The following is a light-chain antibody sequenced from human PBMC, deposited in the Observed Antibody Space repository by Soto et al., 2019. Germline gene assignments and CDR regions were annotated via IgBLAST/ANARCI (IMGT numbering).Light chain of an antibody. CDR1: RSDVGGYND. Sequence: QSVLTQPASVSGSPGQSITISCTGTRSDVGGYNDVSWYQQHPGKAPKLMIYEVSNRPSWVSNRFSCSKSGNTASLTISGLQAEDEADYYCSSYTSSSTPYVFGTGTKLTVL. V-gene: IGLV2-14*01. CDR2: EVS. J-gene: IGLJ1*01. CDR3: SSYTSSSTPYV.